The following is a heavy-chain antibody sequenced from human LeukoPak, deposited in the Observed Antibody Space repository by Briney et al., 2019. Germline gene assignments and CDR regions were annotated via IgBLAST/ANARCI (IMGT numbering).Heavy chain of an antibody. CDR2: IYDSGST. V-gene: IGHV4-59*08. CDR3: ARRSSNWYFDY. Sequence: PSETLSLTCTVSGGSISSYYWSWIRQPPGKGLEWMGYIYDSGSTNYNPSLKSRVTISMDTSKNQFSLKLSSVTAADTAVYYCARRSSNWYFDYWGQGTLLTVSS. D-gene: IGHD4-11*01. J-gene: IGHJ4*02. CDR1: GGSISSYY.